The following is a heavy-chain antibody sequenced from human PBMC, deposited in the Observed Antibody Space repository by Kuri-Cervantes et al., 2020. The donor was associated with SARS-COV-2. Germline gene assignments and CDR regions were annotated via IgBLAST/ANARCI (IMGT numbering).Heavy chain of an antibody. CDR3: ARVEEYGDSYYYYYGMDV. D-gene: IGHD4-17*01. CDR1: GGTFSSYA. Sequence: SVKVSCKASGGTFSSYAISWVRQAPGQGLEWMGGIIPIFGTANYAQKFQGRVTITADESTGTAYMELSSLGSEDTAVYYCARVEEYGDSYYYYYGMDVWGQGTTVTVSS. J-gene: IGHJ6*02. CDR2: IIPIFGTA. V-gene: IGHV1-69*13.